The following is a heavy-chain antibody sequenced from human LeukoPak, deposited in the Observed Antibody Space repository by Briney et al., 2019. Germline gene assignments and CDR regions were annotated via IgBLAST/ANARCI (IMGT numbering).Heavy chain of an antibody. V-gene: IGHV3-7*01. Sequence: PGGSLRLSCAASEFTFSSYWMSWVRQAPGKGLEWVANIKQDGGEKYYVDSVKGRFTISRDNAKNSLYLQMNSLRAEDTAVYFCARGGDLYDRGGYHAFDIWGQGTMVTVSS. D-gene: IGHD5-24*01. CDR3: ARGGDLYDRGGYHAFDI. J-gene: IGHJ3*02. CDR2: IKQDGGEK. CDR1: EFTFSSYW.